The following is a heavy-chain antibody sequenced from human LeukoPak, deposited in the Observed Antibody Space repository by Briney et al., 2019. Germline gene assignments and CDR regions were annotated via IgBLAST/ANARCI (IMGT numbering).Heavy chain of an antibody. CDR1: GYSISSGYY. CDR3: ARGFRGDNFDY. CDR2: IYHSGST. J-gene: IGHJ4*02. D-gene: IGHD7-27*01. V-gene: IGHV4-38-2*02. Sequence: SDTLSLTCNVSGYSISSGYYWGWIRQPPGKGLEWIGRIYHSGSTYYNPYLKSRVTISVDTSKNQFSLKLSSVTAADTAVYFCARGFRGDNFDYWGQGTLVTVSS.